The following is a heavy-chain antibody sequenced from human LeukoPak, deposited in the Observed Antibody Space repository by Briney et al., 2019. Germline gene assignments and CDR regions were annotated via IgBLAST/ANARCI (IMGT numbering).Heavy chain of an antibody. CDR3: ASLPADYGDY. CDR2: IYYSGST. Sequence: PSETLSLTCTVSGGSISSSSYYWGWIRQPPGKGLEWIGSIYYSGSTYYNPSLKSRVTISVDTSKNQFSLKLSSVTAADTAVYYCASLPADYGDYWGQGTLVTVSS. V-gene: IGHV4-39*01. J-gene: IGHJ4*02. CDR1: GGSISSSSYY.